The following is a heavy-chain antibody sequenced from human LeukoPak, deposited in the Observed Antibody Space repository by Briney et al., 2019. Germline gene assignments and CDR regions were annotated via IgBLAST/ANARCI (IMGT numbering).Heavy chain of an antibody. V-gene: IGHV3-21*01. D-gene: IGHD6-19*01. Sequence: GGSLRLSCAASGFTFSNYNMNWVRQAPGKGLEWVSSISGSGRYIYYADSVKGRFTISRDNAKNSLFLQTNSLRAEDTAVYYCARVTASGWYPWGQGTLVTVSS. CDR1: GFTFSNYN. CDR2: ISGSGRYI. J-gene: IGHJ5*02. CDR3: ARVTASGWYP.